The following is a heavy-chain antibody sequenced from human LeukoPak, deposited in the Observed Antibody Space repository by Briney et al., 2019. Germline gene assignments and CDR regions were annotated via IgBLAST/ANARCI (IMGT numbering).Heavy chain of an antibody. Sequence: GESLKISCKGSGYSFTSYWNGWVRQMPGKGLEWMGIIYPGDSDTRYSPSFQGQFTISADKSISTAYLQWSSLKASDTAMYYCARRSILTGYFDFDYWGQGTLVTVSS. V-gene: IGHV5-51*01. CDR1: GYSFTSYW. CDR3: ARRSILTGYFDFDY. CDR2: IYPGDSDT. J-gene: IGHJ4*02. D-gene: IGHD3-9*01.